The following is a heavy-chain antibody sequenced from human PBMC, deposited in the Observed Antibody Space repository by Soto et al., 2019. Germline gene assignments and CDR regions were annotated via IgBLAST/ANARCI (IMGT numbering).Heavy chain of an antibody. CDR1: GFSLNTVGMS. D-gene: IGHD3-16*01. CDR2: IYWDDDK. V-gene: IGHV2-5*02. J-gene: IGHJ6*02. Sequence: SGPTLVNPTQTLTLTCTFSGFSLNTVGMSVAWIRQPPRKALEWLAIIYWDDDKRYSTYLEKRPSISKDTTKNQVVLTMTNMDPMDTGTYFCALQRGAASAIRVYYGMDAWGQGTTVTVSS. CDR3: ALQRGAASAIRVYYGMDA.